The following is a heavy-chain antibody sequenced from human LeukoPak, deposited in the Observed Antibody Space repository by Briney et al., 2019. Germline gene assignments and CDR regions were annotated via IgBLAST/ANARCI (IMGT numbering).Heavy chain of an antibody. D-gene: IGHD6-19*01. J-gene: IGHJ4*02. CDR1: GFTFSSYW. CDR2: INTDGSTT. Sequence: GGSLRLSCAASGFTFSSYWMHWVRQAPGKGLVWVSRINTDGSTTTYADSVKGRFTISRDNAKNTLYLQMNSLRAEDTAVYYCARETYSSGWYSDYWGQGTLVTVSS. CDR3: ARETYSSGWYSDY. V-gene: IGHV3-74*01.